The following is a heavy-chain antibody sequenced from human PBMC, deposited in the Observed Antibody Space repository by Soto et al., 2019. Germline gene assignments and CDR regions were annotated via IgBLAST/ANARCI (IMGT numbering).Heavy chain of an antibody. J-gene: IGHJ5*02. CDR3: AHILRYFDWLVKAAPGWFDP. Sequence: SGPTLVNPTQTLTLTCTFSGFSLSTSGVGVGWIRQPPGKALEWLALIYWDDDKRYSPSLKSRLTITKDTSKNQVVLTMTNMDPVDTATYYCAHILRYFDWLVKAAPGWFDPWGQGTLVTVSS. CDR1: GFSLSTSGVG. V-gene: IGHV2-5*02. D-gene: IGHD3-9*01. CDR2: IYWDDDK.